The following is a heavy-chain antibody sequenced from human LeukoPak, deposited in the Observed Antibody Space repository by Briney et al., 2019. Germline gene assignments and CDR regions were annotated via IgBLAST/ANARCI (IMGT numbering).Heavy chain of an antibody. CDR3: ARAPRDSSGRDYWYFDL. D-gene: IGHD6-19*01. Sequence: PGGSLRLSCAASGFTFSSFNMNWVRQAPGKAMEWVSSITSSGTHIFYADSVRGRFTISRDNAKNSLYLQMDSLGPDDTAVYYCARAPRDSSGRDYWYFDLWGRGTLVTVSS. V-gene: IGHV3-21*01. CDR1: GFTFSSFN. J-gene: IGHJ2*01. CDR2: ITSSGTHI.